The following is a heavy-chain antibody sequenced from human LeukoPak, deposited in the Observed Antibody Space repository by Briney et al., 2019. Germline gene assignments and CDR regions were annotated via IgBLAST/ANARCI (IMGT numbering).Heavy chain of an antibody. CDR3: ARGGYGGNFGYSDY. CDR2: INPNSGGT. Sequence: ASVKVSCKASGYTFTRYYMHWVRQAPGQGLEWMGWINPNSGGTNYAQKFQGRVTMTRDTSISTAYMELSRLRSDDTAVYYCARGGYGGNFGYSDYWGQGTLVTVSS. CDR1: GYTFTRYY. D-gene: IGHD4-23*01. V-gene: IGHV1-2*02. J-gene: IGHJ4*02.